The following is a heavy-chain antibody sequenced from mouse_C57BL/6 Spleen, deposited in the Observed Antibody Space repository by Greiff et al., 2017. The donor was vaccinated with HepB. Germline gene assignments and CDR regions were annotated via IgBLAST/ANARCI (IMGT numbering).Heavy chain of an antibody. D-gene: IGHD2-5*01. J-gene: IGHJ2*01. CDR2: IDPSDSYT. CDR3: ARSYSTNYGGNFDY. CDR1: GYTFTSYW. Sequence: QVQLQQPGAELVMPGASVKLSCKASGYTFTSYWMHWVKQRPGQGLEWIGEIDPSDSYTNYNQKFKGKSTLTVDKSSSTAYMQLSSLTSEDSAVYYCARSYSTNYGGNFDYWGQGTTLTVSS. V-gene: IGHV1-69*01.